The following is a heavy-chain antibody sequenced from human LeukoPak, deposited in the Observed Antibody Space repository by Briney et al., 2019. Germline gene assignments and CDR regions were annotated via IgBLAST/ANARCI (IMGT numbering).Heavy chain of an antibody. CDR1: GFTFSGYW. Sequence: GGSLRLSCAASGFTFSGYWMHWVRQAPGKGLVWVSRINSDGSSTSYADSVKGRFTISRDSAKNTLYLQMNSLRAEDTAVYSSAREYGHFDYWGQGTLVIVSS. V-gene: IGHV3-74*01. J-gene: IGHJ4*02. D-gene: IGHD4-17*01. CDR3: AREYGHFDY. CDR2: INSDGSST.